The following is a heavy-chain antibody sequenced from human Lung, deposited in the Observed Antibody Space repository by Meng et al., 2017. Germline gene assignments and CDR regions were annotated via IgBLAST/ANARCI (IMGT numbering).Heavy chain of an antibody. CDR2: INHSGST. D-gene: IGHD4-11*01. V-gene: IGHV4-34*01. CDR3: ARGPTTMAHDFDY. Sequence: QVQLPPWGAGLSNPSEPLSLTCVVSGGSFSDYYWSWIRQPPGKGLEWIGEINHSGSTNYNPSLESRATISVDTSQNNLSLKLSSVTAADSAVYYCARGPTTMAHDFDYWGQGTLVTVSS. J-gene: IGHJ4*02. CDR1: GGSFSDYY.